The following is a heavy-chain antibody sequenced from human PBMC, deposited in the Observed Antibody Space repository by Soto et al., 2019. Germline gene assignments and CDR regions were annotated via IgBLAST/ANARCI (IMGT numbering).Heavy chain of an antibody. Sequence: SATLSLTCPVSGGSISISSYYWGWIRQPPGKGLEWIGSIYYSGSTYYNPSLKSRVTISVDTSKNQFSLKLSSVTAADTAVYYCATRDRSSWYPTGMDVWGQGTTVTVSS. J-gene: IGHJ6*02. V-gene: IGHV4-39*01. CDR2: IYYSGST. D-gene: IGHD6-13*01. CDR1: GGSISISSYY. CDR3: ATRDRSSWYPTGMDV.